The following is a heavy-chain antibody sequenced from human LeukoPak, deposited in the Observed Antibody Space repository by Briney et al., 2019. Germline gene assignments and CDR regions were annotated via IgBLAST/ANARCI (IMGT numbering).Heavy chain of an antibody. Sequence: SVKVSCKASGGTFSSYAISWVRQAPGQGLEWMGGIIPIFGTANYAQKFQGRVTITADESTSTAYMELSSLRSEDTAVYYCARVGYCSSTSRYYYFDYWGQGTLVTVSS. CDR3: ARVGYCSSTSRYYYFDY. CDR1: GGTFSSYA. J-gene: IGHJ4*02. CDR2: IIPIFGTA. D-gene: IGHD2-2*01. V-gene: IGHV1-69*01.